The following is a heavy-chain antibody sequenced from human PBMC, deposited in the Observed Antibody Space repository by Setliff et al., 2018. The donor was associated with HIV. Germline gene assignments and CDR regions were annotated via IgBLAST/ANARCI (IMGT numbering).Heavy chain of an antibody. V-gene: IGHV3-66*02. J-gene: IGHJ4*02. CDR2: IYGGGTT. CDR1: GFTVSSNY. Sequence: SLRLSCAASGFTVSSNYMSWVRQAPGKGLEWVSVIYGGGTTHYADSVKGRFTISRDNSKSTVYLQMNSLRVEDTAVYYCARELYREWDYWGQGTLVTVSS. CDR3: ARELYREWDY. D-gene: IGHD3-10*01.